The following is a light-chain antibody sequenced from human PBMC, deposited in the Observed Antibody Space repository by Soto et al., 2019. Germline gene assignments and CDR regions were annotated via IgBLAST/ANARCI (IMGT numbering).Light chain of an antibody. CDR1: SNDVGAFIY. J-gene: IGLJ1*01. Sequence: QSALTQPASVSGSPGQSITISCIGTSNDVGAFIYVSWYQQHPGKAPKLILYNVNNRPSGVSHRFSGSKSANTASLTISGLQADDEADYDCNSHTTAGVHVFGTGTKVTVL. CDR2: NVN. V-gene: IGLV2-14*03. CDR3: NSHTTAGVHV.